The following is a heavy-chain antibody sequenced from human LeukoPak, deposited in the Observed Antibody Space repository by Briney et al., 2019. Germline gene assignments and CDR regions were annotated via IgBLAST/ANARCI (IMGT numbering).Heavy chain of an antibody. V-gene: IGHV4-39*01. CDR3: ARGLFYYYGSGSYSY. CDR2: IYYSGST. Sequence: SETLSLTCTVSGGSISSSSYYWGWIRQPPGKGLEWIGSIYYSGSTYYNPSLKSRVTISEDTSKNQFSLKLSSVTAADTAVYYCARGLFYYYGSGSYSYWGQGTLVTVSS. CDR1: GGSISSSSYY. D-gene: IGHD3-10*01. J-gene: IGHJ4*02.